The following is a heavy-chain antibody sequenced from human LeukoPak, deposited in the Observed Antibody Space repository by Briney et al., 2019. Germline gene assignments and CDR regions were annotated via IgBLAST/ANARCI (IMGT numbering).Heavy chain of an antibody. CDR1: GYSFTKYW. Sequence: GEFLKISCKASGYSFTKYWIGLVRPMPGEGLELMGIIYHCDSDTKCSATIQGRVTISAAKSINTAYLQWSSLRASDTAMYYCARQGTIVAWTLGTTFDYWGQGTLLTVSS. CDR2: IYHCDSDT. J-gene: IGHJ4*02. D-gene: IGHD5-12*01. CDR3: ARQGTIVAWTLGTTFDY. V-gene: IGHV5-51*01.